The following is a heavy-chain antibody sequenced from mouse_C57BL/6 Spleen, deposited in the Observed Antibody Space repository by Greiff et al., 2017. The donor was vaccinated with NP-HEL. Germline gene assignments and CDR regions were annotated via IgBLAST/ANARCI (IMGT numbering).Heavy chain of an antibody. Sequence: VQLQESGPELVKPGASVKISCKASGYAFSSSWMNWVKQRPGKGLEWIGRIYPGDGDTNYNGKFKGKATLTADKSSSTAYMQLSSLTSEDSAVYFCASFTTVVATDWYFDVWGTGTTVTVSS. CDR1: GYAFSSSW. V-gene: IGHV1-82*01. CDR2: IYPGDGDT. D-gene: IGHD1-1*01. J-gene: IGHJ1*03. CDR3: ASFTTVVATDWYFDV.